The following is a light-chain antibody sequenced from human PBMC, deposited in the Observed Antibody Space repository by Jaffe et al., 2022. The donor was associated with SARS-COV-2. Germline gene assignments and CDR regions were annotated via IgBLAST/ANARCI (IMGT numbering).Light chain of an antibody. Sequence: QSALTQPASVSGSPGQSITISCTGTTSDVGGYNYVSWFQQHPGKAPKLMIYEVNNRPSGVSNRFSGSKSGNTASLTISGLQADDEADYYCSSYTRSSSWVFGGGTKLTVL. CDR3: SSYTRSSSWV. J-gene: IGLJ3*02. CDR2: EVN. V-gene: IGLV2-14*01. CDR1: TSDVGGYNY.